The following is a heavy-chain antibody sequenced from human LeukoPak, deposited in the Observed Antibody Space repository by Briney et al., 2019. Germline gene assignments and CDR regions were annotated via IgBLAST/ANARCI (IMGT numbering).Heavy chain of an antibody. Sequence: GRSLRLSCAASGLTFSTFTMNSGRQAPGKGLELVSYLSSDSSTIYYADSVKGRFTISRDNAKNSLYLQMNSLRDEDTAVYYCAIRGYGAYVGVGEYFQHWGQGTLVTVSS. CDR3: AIRGYGAYVGVGEYFQH. V-gene: IGHV3-48*02. CDR1: GLTFSTFT. D-gene: IGHD5-12*01. CDR2: LSSDSSTI. J-gene: IGHJ1*01.